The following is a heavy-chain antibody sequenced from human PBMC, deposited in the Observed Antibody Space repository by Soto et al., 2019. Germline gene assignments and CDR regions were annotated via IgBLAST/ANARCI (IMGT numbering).Heavy chain of an antibody. CDR3: ATHGDGYGDYEYYGMDV. V-gene: IGHV4-4*02. CDR1: GGSISSSNW. CDR2: IYHSGST. J-gene: IGHJ6*02. D-gene: IGHD4-17*01. Sequence: EPLSLTCAVSGGSISSSNWWSWVRQPPGKGLEWIGEIYHSGSTNYNPSLKSRVTISVDKSKNQFSLKLSSVTAADTAVYYCATHGDGYGDYEYYGMDVWGQGTTVTVSS.